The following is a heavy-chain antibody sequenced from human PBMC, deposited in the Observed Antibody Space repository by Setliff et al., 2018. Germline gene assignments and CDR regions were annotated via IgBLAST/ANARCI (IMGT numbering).Heavy chain of an antibody. J-gene: IGHJ6*03. D-gene: IGHD3-3*01. Sequence: ASVKVSCKASGYTFTCYDINWVRQATGQGLEWMGWMNPNSGNTGYAQKFQGRVTITRNTSISTAYMELSSLRSEDTAVYYCARGGGQIHYDFWSGYFSDPQPNYYYYYMDVWGKGTTVTVSS. CDR2: MNPNSGNT. CDR3: ARGGGQIHYDFWSGYFSDPQPNYYYYYMDV. CDR1: GYTFTCYD. V-gene: IGHV1-8*03.